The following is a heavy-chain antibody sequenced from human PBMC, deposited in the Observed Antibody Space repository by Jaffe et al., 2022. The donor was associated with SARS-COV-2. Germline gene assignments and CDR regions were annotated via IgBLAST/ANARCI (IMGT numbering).Heavy chain of an antibody. D-gene: IGHD5-18*01. CDR3: ARVRRDSYGFRRPEGYFDY. CDR2: IYYSGST. J-gene: IGHJ4*02. Sequence: QVQLQESGPGLVKPSETLSLTCTVSGGSISSYYWSWIRQPPGKGLEWIGYIYYSGSTNYNPSLKSRVTISVDTSKNQFSLKLSSVTAADTAVYYCARVRRDSYGFRRPEGYFDYWGQGTLVTVSS. V-gene: IGHV4-59*01. CDR1: GGSISSYY.